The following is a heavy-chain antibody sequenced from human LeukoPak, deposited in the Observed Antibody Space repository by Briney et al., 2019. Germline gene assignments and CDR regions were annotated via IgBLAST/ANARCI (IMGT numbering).Heavy chain of an antibody. J-gene: IGHJ4*02. D-gene: IGHD3-22*01. CDR1: GFSFSRYW. CDR2: INEDGSEK. Sequence: PGGPLRLSCAASGFSFSRYWMSWVRQAPGKGLECVANINEDGSEKYYVDSVKGRFTISRDNAKNSLYLQMNSLRVEDTAVYYCARDWWDNSGYYDYWGQGTLVTVSS. V-gene: IGHV3-7*01. CDR3: ARDWWDNSGYYDY.